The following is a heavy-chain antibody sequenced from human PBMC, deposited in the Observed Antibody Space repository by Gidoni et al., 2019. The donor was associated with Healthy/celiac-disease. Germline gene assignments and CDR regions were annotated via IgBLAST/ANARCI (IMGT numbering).Heavy chain of an antibody. Sequence: LQLLESVPGLVKPSATLSLPYTVSGRSIRSSSYYWGWIRQPPGKGLEWIGSIYYSGSTYYNPSLKSRVTISVDTSKNQFSLKLSSVTAADTAVYYCARQTGVVIRAFDYWGQGTLVTVSS. CDR2: IYYSGST. V-gene: IGHV4-39*01. D-gene: IGHD3-3*01. CDR3: ARQTGVVIRAFDY. J-gene: IGHJ4*02. CDR1: GRSIRSSSYY.